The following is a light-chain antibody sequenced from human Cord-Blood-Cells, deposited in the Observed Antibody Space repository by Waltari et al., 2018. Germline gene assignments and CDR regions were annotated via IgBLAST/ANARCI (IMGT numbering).Light chain of an antibody. J-gene: IGLJ2*01. Sequence: SYELTQPPSVSVSPGQTASITCSGDKLGDTYACWYQQRPGQSPVLVIYQDSKRPSGIPELFSGSNSGNAATLTISGTQAMDEADYYCRAWDSSNVVVGGGTKLTVL. CDR2: QDS. CDR3: RAWDSSNVV. V-gene: IGLV3-1*01. CDR1: KLGDTY.